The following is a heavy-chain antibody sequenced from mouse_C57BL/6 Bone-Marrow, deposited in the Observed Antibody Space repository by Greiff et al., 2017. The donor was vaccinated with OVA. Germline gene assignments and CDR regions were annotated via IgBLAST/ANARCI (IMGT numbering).Heavy chain of an antibody. CDR2: IDPSDSYT. CDR3: ARGGTTVVAYDY. Sequence: QVQLQQPGAELVRPGTSVKLSCKASGYTFTSYWMHWVKQRPGQGLEWIGGIDPSDSYTNYNQKFKGKATLTVDTSSSTAYMQLSSLTSEDTAVYYCARGGTTVVAYDYWGKGTTLTVSS. CDR1: GYTFTSYW. J-gene: IGHJ2*01. D-gene: IGHD1-1*01. V-gene: IGHV1-59*01.